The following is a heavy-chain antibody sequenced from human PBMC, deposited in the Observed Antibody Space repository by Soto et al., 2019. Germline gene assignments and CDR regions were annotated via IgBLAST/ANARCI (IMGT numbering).Heavy chain of an antibody. CDR3: ARGQSGYYYAYYYYGMDV. D-gene: IGHD3-22*01. CDR1: GGSFSGYY. V-gene: IGHV4-34*01. J-gene: IGHJ6*02. Sequence: PSETLSLTCAVYGGSFSGYYWSWIRQPPGKGLEWIGEINHSGSTNYNPSLKSRVTISVDTSKNQFSLKLSSVTAADTAAYYCARGQSGYYYAYYYYGMDVWGQGTTVTVSS. CDR2: INHSGST.